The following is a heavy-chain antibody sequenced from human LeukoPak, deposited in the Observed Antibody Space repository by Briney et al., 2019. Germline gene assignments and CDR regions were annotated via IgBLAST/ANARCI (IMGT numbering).Heavy chain of an antibody. CDR2: IYYSGGT. CDR1: GGSISIYY. Sequence: SETLSLTCTVSGGSISIYYWSWIRQPPGKGLEWIGYIYYSGGTNYNPSLKSRVTISVDTSKNQFSLKLSSVTAADTAVYYCARVRYCSGGSCFFDYWGQGTLVTVSS. CDR3: ARVRYCSGGSCFFDY. J-gene: IGHJ4*02. D-gene: IGHD2-15*01. V-gene: IGHV4-59*01.